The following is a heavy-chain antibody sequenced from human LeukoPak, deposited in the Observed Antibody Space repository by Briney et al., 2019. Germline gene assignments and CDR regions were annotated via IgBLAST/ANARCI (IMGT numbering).Heavy chain of an antibody. CDR2: ISYDGSNK. D-gene: IGHD2-2*01. CDR3: ATDIVVGTGFDY. Sequence: GGSLRLSCAASGFTLSSYAMPWVRQAPGKGLEWVAVISYDGSNKYYADSVKGRFTISRDNSKNTLYLQMNSLRAEDTAVYYCATDIVVGTGFDYWGQGTLVTVSS. J-gene: IGHJ4*02. V-gene: IGHV3-30*04. CDR1: GFTLSSYA.